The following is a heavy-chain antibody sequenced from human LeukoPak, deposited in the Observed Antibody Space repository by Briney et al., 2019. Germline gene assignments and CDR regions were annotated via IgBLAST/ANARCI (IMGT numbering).Heavy chain of an antibody. CDR2: ISGSGGST. V-gene: IGHV3-23*01. CDR3: ARDRPYYDILTGYYIGEAFDI. J-gene: IGHJ3*02. CDR1: GFTFSSYA. Sequence: GGSLRLSCAASGFTFSSYAMSWVRQAPGKGLEWVSAISGSGGSTYYADSVKGRFTISRDNSKNTLYLQMNSLRAEDTAVYYCARDRPYYDILTGYYIGEAFDIWGQGTMVTVSS. D-gene: IGHD3-9*01.